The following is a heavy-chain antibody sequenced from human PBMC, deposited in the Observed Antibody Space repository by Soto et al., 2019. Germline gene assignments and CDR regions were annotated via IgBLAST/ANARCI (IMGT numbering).Heavy chain of an antibody. D-gene: IGHD3-22*01. CDR2: IYYSGST. CDR3: ASDPFDSYYYDSSGPLYAFDI. J-gene: IGHJ3*02. Sequence: QVQLQESGPGLVKPSQTLSLTCTVSGGSISSGDYYWSWIRQPPGKGLEWIGYIYYSGSTYYNPSLKSRVTISVDTSKNQFSLKLSSVTAADTAVYYCASDPFDSYYYDSSGPLYAFDIWGQGTMVTVSS. CDR1: GGSISSGDYY. V-gene: IGHV4-30-4*01.